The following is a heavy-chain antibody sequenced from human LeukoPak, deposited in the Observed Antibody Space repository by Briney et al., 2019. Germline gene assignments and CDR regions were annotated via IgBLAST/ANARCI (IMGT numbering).Heavy chain of an antibody. CDR3: AFYSWGHPDY. V-gene: IGHV3-48*04. J-gene: IGHJ4*02. D-gene: IGHD2-15*01. Sequence: HAGGSLRLSCAASGFTFSSYAMHWVRQAPGKGLEWVSYISSSGSTIYYADSVKGRFTISRDNAKNSLYLQMNSLRAEDTAVYYCAFYSWGHPDYWGQGTLVTVSS. CDR1: GFTFSSYA. CDR2: ISSSGSTI.